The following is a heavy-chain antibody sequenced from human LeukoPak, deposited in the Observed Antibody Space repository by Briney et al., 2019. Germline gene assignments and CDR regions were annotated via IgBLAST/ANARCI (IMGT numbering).Heavy chain of an antibody. J-gene: IGHJ4*02. CDR1: GFPFSSYW. V-gene: IGHV3-74*03. CDR2: ISGDGTIK. CDR3: SRSQFDY. Sequence: GGSLRLSCEPSGFPFSSYWMLWVRQAPGKGLVWVSRISGDGTIKAYADFVRGRFTISRDNTKNILYLQMNSLKVEDTATYFCSRSQFDYWGQGVLVTVSP.